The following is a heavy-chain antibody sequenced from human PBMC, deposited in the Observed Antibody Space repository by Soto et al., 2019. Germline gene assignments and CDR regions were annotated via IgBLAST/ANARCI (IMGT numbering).Heavy chain of an antibody. CDR2: INHSGST. CDR3: ARDMKGVFGVVTYNWFEP. J-gene: IGHJ5*01. CDR1: GGSFSGYY. V-gene: IGHV4-34*01. D-gene: IGHD3-3*01. Sequence: SETLSLTCAVYGGSFSGYYWSWIRQPPGKGLEWIGEINHSGSTNYNPSLKSRVTISVDTSKNQFSLKLSSVTAADTAVYYCARDMKGVFGVVTYNWFEPWGQGTLVTVSS.